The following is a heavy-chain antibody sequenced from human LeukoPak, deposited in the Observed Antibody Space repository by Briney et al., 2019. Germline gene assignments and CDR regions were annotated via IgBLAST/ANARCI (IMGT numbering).Heavy chain of an antibody. CDR2: INPNSGGT. J-gene: IGHJ4*02. CDR3: ARAGGELRYFDWLDY. Sequence: GASVKVSCKASGYTFTGYYKHWVRQAPGQGLEWMGWINPNSGGTNYAQKFQGRVTMTRDTSISTAYMELSRLRSDDTAVYYCARAGGELRYFDWLDYWGQGTLVTVSS. V-gene: IGHV1-2*02. CDR1: GYTFTGYY. D-gene: IGHD3-9*01.